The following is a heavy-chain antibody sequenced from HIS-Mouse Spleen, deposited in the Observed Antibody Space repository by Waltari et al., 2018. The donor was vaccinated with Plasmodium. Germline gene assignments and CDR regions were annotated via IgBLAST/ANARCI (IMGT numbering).Heavy chain of an antibody. CDR1: GFTFNSYA. CDR2: ISYDGSNK. V-gene: IGHV3-30-3*01. J-gene: IGHJ4*02. CDR3: ARDRRLAFDY. D-gene: IGHD2-15*01. Sequence: QVQLVESGGGVVQPGRSLRLPCAASGFTFNSYALHWVRQAPGKGPEWVAVISYDGSNKYYADSVKGRFTISRDNSKNTLYLQMNSLRAEDTAVYYCARDRRLAFDYWGQGTLVTVSS.